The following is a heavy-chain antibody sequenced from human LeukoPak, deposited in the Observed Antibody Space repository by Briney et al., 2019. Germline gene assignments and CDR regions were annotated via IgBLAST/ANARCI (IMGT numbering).Heavy chain of an antibody. CDR3: ARSSKIAAAGYYFDY. D-gene: IGHD6-13*01. CDR1: GGTFSSYA. Sequence: ASVKVSCKASGGTFSSYAISWVRQAPGQGLEWMGGIIPIFGTANYAQKFHGRVTINTDESTGTAYMELSSLRSEDTAVYYCARSSKIAAAGYYFDYWGQGTLVTVSS. J-gene: IGHJ4*02. CDR2: IIPIFGTA. V-gene: IGHV1-69*05.